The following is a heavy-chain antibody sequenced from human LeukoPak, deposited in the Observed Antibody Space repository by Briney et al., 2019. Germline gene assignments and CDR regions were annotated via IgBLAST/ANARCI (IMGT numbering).Heavy chain of an antibody. V-gene: IGHV3-33*01. D-gene: IGHD3-10*01. J-gene: IGHJ4*02. CDR1: GFTFSDYG. CDR3: AREPGVTGYYFDY. CDR2: IWYDGSDE. Sequence: PGGSLRLSCAASGFTFSDYGMHWVRQAPGKGLEWVAVIWYDGSDEYYADSVKGRFTISRDNSKNTLHLQMNSLRAEDTAVYYCAREPGVTGYYFDYWGQGTLVTVSS.